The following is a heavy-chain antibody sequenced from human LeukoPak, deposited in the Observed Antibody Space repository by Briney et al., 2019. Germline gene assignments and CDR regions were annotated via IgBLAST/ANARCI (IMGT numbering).Heavy chain of an antibody. CDR2: IRYDGSDK. J-gene: IGHJ4*02. CDR1: GFTFSSYG. CDR3: AKDLSGSYSDFDS. D-gene: IGHD1-26*01. Sequence: PGGSLRLSCAASGFTFSSYGMHWVRQAPGKGLEWVSFIRYDGSDKHYADSVKGRFTVSRDNSKNTLYLQMNSLRAEDTAVYYCAKDLSGSYSDFDSWGQGTLVIVSS. V-gene: IGHV3-30*02.